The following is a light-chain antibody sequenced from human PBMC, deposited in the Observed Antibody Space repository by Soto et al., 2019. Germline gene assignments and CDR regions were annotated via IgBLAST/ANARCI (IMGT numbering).Light chain of an antibody. CDR3: HQDGNPPWT. J-gene: IGKJ1*01. Sequence: EIVLMQSPDTLSLSPGERATLSCRASQSGFGTYLAWFQHKPGQAPRLLIYAASNRATGIPDRFGGSGFGTDFTLTSSRVEPEDFAVYYCHQDGNPPWTVGQGNKVEMK. CDR1: QSGFGTY. CDR2: AAS. V-gene: IGKV3-20*01.